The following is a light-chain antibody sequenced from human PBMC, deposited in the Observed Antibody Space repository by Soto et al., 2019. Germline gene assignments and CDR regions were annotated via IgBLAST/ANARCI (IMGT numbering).Light chain of an antibody. CDR2: GAS. V-gene: IGKV3-20*01. J-gene: IGKJ4*02. Sequence: EIXLAQFPGTLSLSPGERATLSCRASQSVSSSYLAWYQQKPGQAPRLLIYGASSRATGIPDRFSGSGSGTDFTLTISRLEPEDFAVYYCQQYGSSPLTFGGGTKVDIK. CDR3: QQYGSSPLT. CDR1: QSVSSSY.